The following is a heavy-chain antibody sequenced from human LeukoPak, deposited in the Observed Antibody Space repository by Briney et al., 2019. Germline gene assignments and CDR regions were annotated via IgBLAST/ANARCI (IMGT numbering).Heavy chain of an antibody. J-gene: IGHJ4*02. V-gene: IGHV3-33*08. CDR1: GFTFRSYG. CDR3: ATDRATQYFDY. D-gene: IGHD2-15*01. Sequence: GGSLRLSCAASGFTFRSYGMHWVRQAPGKGLEWVASIWYDGSNKYYADSVKGRFTISRDNSRNTLFLQMNSLRAEDTAVYYCATDRATQYFDYWGQGTLVSVSS. CDR2: IWYDGSNK.